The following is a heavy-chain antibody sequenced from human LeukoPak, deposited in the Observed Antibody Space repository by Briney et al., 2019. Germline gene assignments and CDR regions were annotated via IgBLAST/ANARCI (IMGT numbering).Heavy chain of an antibody. CDR3: ARGVEPLAANTLAY. V-gene: IGHV3-53*01. Sequence: PGGSLRLSCAASGFTVITNDMTWVRQAPGKGLEWVSVLYSDGNTKYAASVQGRFTISRDNSKNTLYLEMTSLSPDDTAVYYCARGVEPLAANTLAYWGQGTLVTVSS. J-gene: IGHJ4*02. CDR1: GFTVITND. CDR2: LYSDGNT. D-gene: IGHD1-14*01.